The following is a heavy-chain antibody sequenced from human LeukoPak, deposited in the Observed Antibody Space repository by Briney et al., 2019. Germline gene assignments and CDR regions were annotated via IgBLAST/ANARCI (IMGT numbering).Heavy chain of an antibody. D-gene: IGHD3-10*01. CDR2: VSGSGGTT. Sequence: GGSLRLSCAASGFTFSSYVMSWVRQAPGKGLEWVSGVSGSGGTTYFADSVKGRFTISRDNSKNTLYLQMNSLRAEDTAVYYCAKGYYASGKFFDPWGQGTLVTVSS. J-gene: IGHJ5*02. CDR1: GFTFSSYV. V-gene: IGHV3-23*01. CDR3: AKGYYASGKFFDP.